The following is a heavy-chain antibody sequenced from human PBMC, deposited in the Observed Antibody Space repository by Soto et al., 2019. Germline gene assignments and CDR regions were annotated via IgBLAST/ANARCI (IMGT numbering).Heavy chain of an antibody. CDR3: ARDSSAAAAGTDY. CDR1: GGSISSGGYY. J-gene: IGHJ4*02. D-gene: IGHD6-13*01. CDR2: IYYSGST. V-gene: IGHV4-31*03. Sequence: SETLSLTCTVSGGSISSGGYYWSWIRQHPGKGLEWIGYIYYSGSTYYNPSLKSRVTISVDTSKNQFSLKLSSVTAADTAVYYCARDSSAAAAGTDYWGQGTLVTVSS.